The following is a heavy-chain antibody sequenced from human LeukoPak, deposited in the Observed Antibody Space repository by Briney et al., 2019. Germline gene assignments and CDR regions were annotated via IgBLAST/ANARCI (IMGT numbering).Heavy chain of an antibody. CDR3: ARRGYYMSYGMDV. CDR1: GYSFTSYW. D-gene: IGHD3-3*01. J-gene: IGHJ6*02. V-gene: IGHV5-51*01. Sequence: KCGESLKISCKGSGYSFTSYWIGWVRQMPGKGLEWMGIIYPGDSDTRYSPSFQGQVTISADKSISTAYLQWSSLKASDTAMYYCARRGYYMSYGMDVWGQGTTVTVSS. CDR2: IYPGDSDT.